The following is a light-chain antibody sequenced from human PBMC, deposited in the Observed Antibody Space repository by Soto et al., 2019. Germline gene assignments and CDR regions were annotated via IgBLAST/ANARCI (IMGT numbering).Light chain of an antibody. Sequence: IQLTQSPSTLSASVGDRVTITCRASQDISTYLAWYQQNPGRAPKLLIYLASNLHTGVPSRFSGSGSGTEFTLTISSLQPEDFATYYCQQLDSDPPLTFVQGTRVEIK. CDR3: QQLDSDPPLT. CDR1: QDISTY. CDR2: LAS. J-gene: IGKJ1*01. V-gene: IGKV1-9*01.